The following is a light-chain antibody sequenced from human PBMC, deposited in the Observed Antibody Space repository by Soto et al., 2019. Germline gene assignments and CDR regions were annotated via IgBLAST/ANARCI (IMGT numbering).Light chain of an antibody. V-gene: IGLV1-40*01. J-gene: IGLJ2*01. Sequence: QSVLTQPPSVSGAPGQRVTISCTGSSSNIGAGYDVHWYQQLPGTAPKLLVHGNTDRPSGVPDRFSCSKSGTSASLATTGLQAEDDADPCCQSYVSSLSGWLFGGGTKLTVL. CDR3: QSYVSSLSGWL. CDR1: SSNIGAGYD. CDR2: GNT.